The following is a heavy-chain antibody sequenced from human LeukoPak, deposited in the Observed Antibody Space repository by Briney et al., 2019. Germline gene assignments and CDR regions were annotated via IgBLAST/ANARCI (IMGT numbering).Heavy chain of an antibody. D-gene: IGHD3-22*01. Sequence: PGGSLRLSCAASGFTFSGSAMHWVRQASGKGLEWVANIKHDGGETYYGDSVKGRFTISRDNARNSLYLQMNSLRAEDTAVYYCATYNSASAREFQYWGQGTLVTVSS. CDR3: ATYNSASAREFQY. CDR1: GFTFSGSA. V-gene: IGHV3-7*02. J-gene: IGHJ1*01. CDR2: IKHDGGET.